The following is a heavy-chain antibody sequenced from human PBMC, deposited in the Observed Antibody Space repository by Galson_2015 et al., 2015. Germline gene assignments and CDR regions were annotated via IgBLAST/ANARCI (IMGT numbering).Heavy chain of an antibody. V-gene: IGHV1-8*01. Sequence: SVKVSCKASGYTFTSYDINWVRQATGQGLEWMGWMNPNSGNTGYAQKFQGRVTMTRNTSISTAYMELSSLRSEATAVYYCAIALPTSCGFPRIEFYYSYMDVRGKGTPAPVS. CDR3: AIALPTSCGFPRIEFYYSYMDV. D-gene: IGHD6-19*01. CDR1: GYTFTSYD. J-gene: IGHJ6*03. CDR2: MNPNSGNT.